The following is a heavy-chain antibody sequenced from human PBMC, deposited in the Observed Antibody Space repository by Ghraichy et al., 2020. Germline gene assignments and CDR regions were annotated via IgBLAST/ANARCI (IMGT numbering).Heavy chain of an antibody. CDR2: INLANGGT. Sequence: ASVKVSCKTSGFTFTDYSIHWVRQAPGQGLECMGWINLANGGTYFARKFQGRVTMTRDTSISTAYMDLTSLRSDDTAVYYCAREPEGPRKDFDFWGQGTLLTVSS. J-gene: IGHJ4*02. D-gene: IGHD1-14*01. V-gene: IGHV1-2*02. CDR3: AREPEGPRKDFDF. CDR1: GFTFTDYS.